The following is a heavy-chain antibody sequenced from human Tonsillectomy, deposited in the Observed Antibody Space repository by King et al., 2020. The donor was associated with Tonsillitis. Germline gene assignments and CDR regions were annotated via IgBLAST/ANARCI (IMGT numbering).Heavy chain of an antibody. Sequence: VQLVESGGGLVKPGGSLRLSCAASGFTFSTYSMTWVRQDPGKGLEWVSTISSSSSYIFYEDSLKGRFTISRDNVKNSLYLQMNSLRAEDTAVYYCASVGYDISGYCSFYFDYWGQGTLVTVSS. J-gene: IGHJ4*02. CDR2: ISSSSSYI. CDR3: ASVGYDISGYCSFYFDY. CDR1: GFTFSTYS. V-gene: IGHV3-21*01. D-gene: IGHD3-22*01.